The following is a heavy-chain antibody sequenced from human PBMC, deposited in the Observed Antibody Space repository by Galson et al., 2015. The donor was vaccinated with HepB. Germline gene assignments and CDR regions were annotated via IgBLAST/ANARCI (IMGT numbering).Heavy chain of an antibody. V-gene: IGHV3-21*01. CDR1: GFTFSSYS. Sequence: SLRLSCAASGFTFSSYSMNWVRQAPGKGLEWVSSISSSYYIYHADSVKGRFTISRDNAKNSLYPQMNSLRAEDTAVYYCAGYSGTYSWDYWGQGTQVTVSS. CDR3: AGYSGTYSWDY. CDR2: ISSSYYI. D-gene: IGHD1-26*01. J-gene: IGHJ4*02.